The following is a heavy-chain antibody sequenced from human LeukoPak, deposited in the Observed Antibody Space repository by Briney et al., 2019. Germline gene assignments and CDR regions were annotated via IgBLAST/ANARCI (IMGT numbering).Heavy chain of an antibody. V-gene: IGHV3-48*03. CDR2: ILNSGTTT. Sequence: PGRSLRLSCAASGFTFSSYEMNWVRQAPGKGLEWVSYILNSGTTTYYADSVKGRFTISRDNAKNSLYLQMNSLRAEDTGVYYCARDPPGYWGQGILVTVSS. J-gene: IGHJ4*02. CDR3: ARDPPGY. CDR1: GFTFSSYE.